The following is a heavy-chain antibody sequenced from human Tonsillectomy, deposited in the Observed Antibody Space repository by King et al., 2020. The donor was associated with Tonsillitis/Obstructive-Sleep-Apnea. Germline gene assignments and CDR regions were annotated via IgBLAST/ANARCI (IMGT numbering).Heavy chain of an antibody. Sequence: VQLQQWGAGLLKPSETLSLTCAVYGGSFSGYYWSWIRQPPGKGLEWIGEINHSGSTNYNPSLKSRVPISVDTSKNPFSLKLCPVTAADTAVYYCASTYYDILTGYLNWFDPWGQGTLVTVSS. D-gene: IGHD3-9*01. J-gene: IGHJ5*02. CDR3: ASTYYDILTGYLNWFDP. V-gene: IGHV4-34*01. CDR1: GGSFSGYY. CDR2: INHSGST.